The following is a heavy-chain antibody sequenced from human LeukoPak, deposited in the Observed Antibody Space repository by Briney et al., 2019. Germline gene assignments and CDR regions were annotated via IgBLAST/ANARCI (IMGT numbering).Heavy chain of an antibody. CDR3: AKIIGHCSSTSCLDDY. J-gene: IGHJ4*02. V-gene: IGHV3-30*18. CDR1: GFTFSSYG. D-gene: IGHD2-2*01. Sequence: GGSLRLSCAASGFTFSSYGMHWVRQAPGKGLEWVAVISYDGSNKYYADSVKGRFTISRDNSKNMLYLQMNSLRAEDTAVYYCAKIIGHCSSTSCLDDYWGQGTLVTVSS. CDR2: ISYDGSNK.